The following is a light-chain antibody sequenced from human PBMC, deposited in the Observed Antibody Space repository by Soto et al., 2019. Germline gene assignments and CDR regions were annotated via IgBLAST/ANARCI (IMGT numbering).Light chain of an antibody. CDR3: SSYTSSSTVV. Sequence: QSALTQPASVSGSPGQSITISCTGTSSDVGGYNYVSWYQQHPGKAHKLVIYDVSNRPSGVSNRFSGSKSGNTASLTISGLQADDEADYYCSSYTSSSTVVFGGGSKLTVL. CDR1: SSDVGGYNY. CDR2: DVS. V-gene: IGLV2-14*01. J-gene: IGLJ2*01.